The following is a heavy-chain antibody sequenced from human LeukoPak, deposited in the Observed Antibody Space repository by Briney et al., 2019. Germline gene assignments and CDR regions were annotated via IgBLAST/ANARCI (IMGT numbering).Heavy chain of an antibody. CDR1: GGPVSSGSYY. V-gene: IGHV4-61*01. Sequence: PSETLSLTCTVSGGPVSSGSYYWSWIRQPPGKGLEWIGYIYYSGSTNYNPSLKSRVTISVDTSKNQFSLKLSSVTAADTAVYYCARLPYYDTLTGYIDYWGQGTLVTVSS. CDR3: ARLPYYDTLTGYIDY. J-gene: IGHJ4*02. D-gene: IGHD3-9*01. CDR2: IYYSGST.